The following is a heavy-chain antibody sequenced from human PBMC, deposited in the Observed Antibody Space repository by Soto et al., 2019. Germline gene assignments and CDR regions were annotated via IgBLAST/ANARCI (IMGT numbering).Heavy chain of an antibody. V-gene: IGHV3-33*08. CDR1: GFTFSSYA. J-gene: IGHJ4*02. Sequence: GGSLRLSCAASGFTFSSYAMSWVRQAPGKGLEWVAGIWYDGTNEYYADSVKGRFTISRDNSKNTLYLEMNSLRAEDTAVYYCARKPRANLVDHWGQGTLVTVSS. CDR2: IWYDGTNE. D-gene: IGHD2-8*02. CDR3: ARKPRANLVDH.